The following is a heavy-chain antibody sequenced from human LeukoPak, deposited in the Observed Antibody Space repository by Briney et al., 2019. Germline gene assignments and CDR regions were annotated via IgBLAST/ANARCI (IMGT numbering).Heavy chain of an antibody. Sequence: SQTLSLTCTVSGGSISSGSYYWSWIRQPAGKGLEWIGRIYTSGSTNYNPSLKSRVTISVDTSKNQFSLKLSSVTAADTAVYYCARLDYGGTHGDYWGQGTLVTVSS. J-gene: IGHJ4*02. CDR1: GGSISSGSYY. V-gene: IGHV4-61*02. CDR2: IYTSGST. CDR3: ARLDYGGTHGDY. D-gene: IGHD4-23*01.